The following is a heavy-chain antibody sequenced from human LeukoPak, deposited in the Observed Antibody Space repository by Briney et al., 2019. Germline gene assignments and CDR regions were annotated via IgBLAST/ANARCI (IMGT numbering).Heavy chain of an antibody. CDR2: IIPIFGTA. J-gene: IGHJ6*02. D-gene: IGHD4-11*01. CDR1: GGTFSSYA. CDR3: AREEPYSNYEADYYGMDV. Sequence: GASVKVSCKASGGTFSSYAISWVRQAPGQGLEWMGGIIPIFGTANYAQKFQGRVTITADESTSTAYMELSSLRSEDTAVYYCAREEPYSNYEADYYGMDVWGRGTTVTVSS. V-gene: IGHV1-69*13.